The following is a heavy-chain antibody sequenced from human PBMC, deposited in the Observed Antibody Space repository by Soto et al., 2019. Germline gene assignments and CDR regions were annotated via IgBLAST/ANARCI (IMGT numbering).Heavy chain of an antibody. J-gene: IGHJ4*02. V-gene: IGHV4-39*01. D-gene: IGHD3-22*01. CDR1: GGSISSSSYY. Sequence: QLQLQESGPGLVKPSETLSLTCTVSGGSISSSSYYWGWIRQPPGKGLEWIGSIYYSGSTYYNPSLKSRVTISVDTSKNQFSLKLSSVTAADTAVYYCASLAYYYDSSGSNYWGQGTLVTVSS. CDR2: IYYSGST. CDR3: ASLAYYYDSSGSNY.